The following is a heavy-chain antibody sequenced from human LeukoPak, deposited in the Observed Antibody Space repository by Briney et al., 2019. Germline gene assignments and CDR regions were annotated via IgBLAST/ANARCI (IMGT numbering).Heavy chain of an antibody. D-gene: IGHD5-18*01. V-gene: IGHV1-18*01. CDR3: ASRGYSYGYHYDY. Sequence: ASVKVSCKASGYTFNSYGISWVRQAPGQGLEWMGWISAYNGHTNYAQKFQGRVTITADESTSTAYMELSSLRSEDTAVYYCASRGYSYGYHYDYWGQGTLVTVSS. CDR1: GYTFNSYG. J-gene: IGHJ4*02. CDR2: ISAYNGHT.